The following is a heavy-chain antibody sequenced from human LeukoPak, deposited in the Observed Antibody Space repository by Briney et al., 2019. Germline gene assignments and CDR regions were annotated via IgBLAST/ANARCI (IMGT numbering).Heavy chain of an antibody. J-gene: IGHJ4*02. CDR2: IIPIFGTA. V-gene: IGHV1-69*06. D-gene: IGHD6-19*01. CDR1: GYTFSSYG. Sequence: ASVKVSCKASGYTFSSYGISWVRQAPGQGLEWMGGIIPIFGTANYAQKFQGRVTITADKSTSTAYMELSSLRSEDTAVYYCASEAVAGTWFDYWGQGALVTVSS. CDR3: ASEAVAGTWFDY.